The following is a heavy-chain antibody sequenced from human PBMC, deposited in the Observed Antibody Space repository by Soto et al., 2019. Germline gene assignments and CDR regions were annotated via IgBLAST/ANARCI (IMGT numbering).Heavy chain of an antibody. CDR1: GGSISSYY. Sequence: PSETLSLTCTVSGGSISSYYWSWIRQPPGKGLEWIGYIYYSGSTNYNPSLKSRVTISVDTSKNQFSLKLNSMTAADTAVYYCARHNYGSGITYFGPWGPGTLVTVSS. D-gene: IGHD3-10*01. J-gene: IGHJ5*02. CDR3: ARHNYGSGITYFGP. CDR2: IYYSGST. V-gene: IGHV4-59*08.